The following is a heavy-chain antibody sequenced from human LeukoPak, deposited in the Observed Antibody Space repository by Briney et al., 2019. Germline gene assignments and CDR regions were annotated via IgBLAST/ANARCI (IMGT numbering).Heavy chain of an antibody. CDR3: ARDQGDGYNYYIDY. CDR1: GFTFSSYA. V-gene: IGHV3-30-3*01. Sequence: GSLRLSCAASGFTFSSYAMHWVRQAPGKGLEWVAVISYDGSNKYYADSVKGRFTISRDNSKNTLYLQMNSLRAEDTAVYYCARDQGDGYNYYIDYWGQGTLVTVSS. CDR2: ISYDGSNK. D-gene: IGHD5-24*01. J-gene: IGHJ4*02.